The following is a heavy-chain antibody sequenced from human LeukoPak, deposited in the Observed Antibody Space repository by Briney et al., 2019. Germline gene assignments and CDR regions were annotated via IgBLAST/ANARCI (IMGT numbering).Heavy chain of an antibody. CDR1: GFTFSNAW. J-gene: IGHJ4*02. V-gene: IGHV3-23*01. Sequence: PGGSLRLSCAASGFTFSNAWMSWVRQAPGKGLEWVSAISGSGGSTYYADSVKGRFTISRDNSKNTLYLQVNSLRAEDTAVYYCAKGHRYYFDYWGQGTLVTVSS. CDR3: AKGHRYYFDY. CDR2: ISGSGGST.